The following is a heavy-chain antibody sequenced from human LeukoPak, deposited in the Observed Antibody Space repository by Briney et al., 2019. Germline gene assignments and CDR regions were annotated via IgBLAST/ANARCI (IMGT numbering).Heavy chain of an antibody. CDR3: AKHSSSWRYFDY. V-gene: IGHV3-23*01. CDR1: GFTFSTYG. CDR2: ISGSGGGT. Sequence: TGGSLRLSCAASGFTFSTYGMSWVRQAPGKGLEWVSAISGSGGGTYFADSVKGRFTISRDNSKNTLFLQMDSLRADDTAVYYCAKHSSSWRYFDYWGQGTLVTVSS. D-gene: IGHD6-13*01. J-gene: IGHJ4*02.